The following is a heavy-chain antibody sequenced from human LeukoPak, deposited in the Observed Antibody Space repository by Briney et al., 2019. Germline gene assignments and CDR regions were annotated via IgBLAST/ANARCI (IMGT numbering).Heavy chain of an antibody. Sequence: GESLKISCKGSGYSFINYWIGWVRQMPGKGLEWMGMMYPGHSGTRYSPSFQGQVTISADKSISTAYLQWSSLRASDTAMYYSARLRDGSNWFDPWGQGTLVTVSS. D-gene: IGHD5-24*01. J-gene: IGHJ5*02. CDR1: GYSFINYW. CDR3: ARLRDGSNWFDP. CDR2: MYPGHSGT. V-gene: IGHV5-51*01.